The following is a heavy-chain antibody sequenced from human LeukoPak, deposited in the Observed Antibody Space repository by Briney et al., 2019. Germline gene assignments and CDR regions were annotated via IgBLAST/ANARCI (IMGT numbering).Heavy chain of an antibody. CDR1: GFTFSSYG. J-gene: IGHJ4*02. D-gene: IGHD3-22*01. V-gene: IGHV3-30*02. Sequence: GRSLRLSCAASGFTFSSYGMHWVRQAPGKGLEWVAFIRYDGSNKYYADSVKGRFTISRDNSKNTLYLQMNGLRAEDTAVYYCAKVLGSYYDSSGGIDYWGQGTLVTVSS. CDR3: AKVLGSYYDSSGGIDY. CDR2: IRYDGSNK.